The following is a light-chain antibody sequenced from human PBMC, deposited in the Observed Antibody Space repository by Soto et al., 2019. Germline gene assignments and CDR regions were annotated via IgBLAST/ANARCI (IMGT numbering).Light chain of an antibody. CDR2: DAS. CDR3: QHRSDLPYT. J-gene: IGKJ2*01. V-gene: IGKV3-11*01. CDR1: QSVRTY. Sequence: EIVLTQSPATLSLSPGDRASLSCRASQSVRTYLAWYQQKPGQAPRLLIYDASNRATGIPARFSGSGSGTDVTLTISSLEPEDFAVYYCQHRSDLPYTFGQGTKVEIK.